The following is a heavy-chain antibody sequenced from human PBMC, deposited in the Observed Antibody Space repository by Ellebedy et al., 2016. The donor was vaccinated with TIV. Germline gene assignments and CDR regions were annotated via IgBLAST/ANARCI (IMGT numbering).Heavy chain of an antibody. D-gene: IGHD3-3*01. CDR1: GDSISRSY. J-gene: IGHJ4*02. Sequence: SETLSLTXTVSGDSISRSYWNWIRQPAGKGLEWIGRIDASGSSNYNPSLKSRVTLSLDTSKNQFSLKLSSVTAADTAVYYCARDRGDIWSSYSGDHLDYWGQGTVVTVSS. V-gene: IGHV4-4*07. CDR2: IDASGSS. CDR3: ARDRGDIWSSYSGDHLDY.